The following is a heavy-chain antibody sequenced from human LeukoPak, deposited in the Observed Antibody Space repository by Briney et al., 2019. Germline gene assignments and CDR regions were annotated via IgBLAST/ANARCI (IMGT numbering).Heavy chain of an antibody. V-gene: IGHV3-30-3*01. D-gene: IGHD6-13*01. CDR2: ISYDGSNK. CDR1: GFTFSSYA. J-gene: IGHJ4*02. Sequence: GGSLRLSCAASGFTFSSYAMPWVRQAPGKGLEWVAVISYDGSNKYYADSVKGRFTISRDNSKNTLYLQMNSLRAEDTAVYYCARVPIAAAGTWYFDYWGQGTLVTVSS. CDR3: ARVPIAAAGTWYFDY.